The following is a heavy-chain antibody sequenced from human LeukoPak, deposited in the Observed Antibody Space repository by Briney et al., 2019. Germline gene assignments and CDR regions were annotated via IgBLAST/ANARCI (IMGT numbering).Heavy chain of an antibody. V-gene: IGHV3-30*18. CDR3: GKDGDAYGSGVWVDP. D-gene: IGHD3-10*01. CDR1: GFTFSSYG. Sequence: GGSLRLSCAASGFTFSSYGMHWVRQAPGKGLEWVAVISYDGSNKYYADSVQGRFTISRDNSKNTLYLQMNSLRAEDTADYYCGKDGDAYGSGVWVDPWGQGTLVTVSS. J-gene: IGHJ5*02. CDR2: ISYDGSNK.